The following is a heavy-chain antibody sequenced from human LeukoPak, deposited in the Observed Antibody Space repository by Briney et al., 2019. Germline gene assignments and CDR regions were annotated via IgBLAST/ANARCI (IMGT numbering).Heavy chain of an antibody. CDR1: GDSINNDTYY. Sequence: SETLSLTCIVSGDSINNDTYYWHWLRQPVGKGLEWIGRMYVSGSSNYNPALKSRFSISVDTSKSQFSLRLSSVTAADTATYFCARDRGDSSGYYPDLRWFDPWGQGTLVTVSS. D-gene: IGHD3-22*01. J-gene: IGHJ5*02. CDR2: MYVSGSS. CDR3: ARDRGDSSGYYPDLRWFDP. V-gene: IGHV4-61*02.